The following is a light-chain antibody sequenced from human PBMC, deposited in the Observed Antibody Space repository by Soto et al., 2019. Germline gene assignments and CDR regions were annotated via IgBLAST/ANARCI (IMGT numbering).Light chain of an antibody. J-gene: IGKJ5*01. CDR3: QQYFTTPIT. CDR2: WAS. CDR1: QNVFDSSDNKNY. Sequence: DIVMTQSPDFLAVSLGDKATINCRSSQNVFDSSDNKNYLAWYQQKPGQPPKLLIYWASTRESGVPDRFSGSGSGTGFTLTISSLQTEDVAVYYCQQYFTTPITFGQGTRLEI. V-gene: IGKV4-1*01.